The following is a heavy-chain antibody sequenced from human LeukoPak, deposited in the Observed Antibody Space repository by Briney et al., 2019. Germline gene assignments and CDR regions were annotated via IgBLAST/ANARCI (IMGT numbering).Heavy chain of an antibody. CDR3: ARTLGYCSSTSCYLFDY. CDR2: FDPEDGET. CDR1: GYTLTELS. D-gene: IGHD2-2*01. Sequence: ASVKVSCKVSGYTLTELSMHWVRQAPGKGLEWMGGFDPEDGETIYAQKFQGRVTMTEDTSTDTAYMELSRLRSDDTAVYYCARTLGYCSSTSCYLFDYWGQGTLVTVSS. J-gene: IGHJ4*02. V-gene: IGHV1-24*01.